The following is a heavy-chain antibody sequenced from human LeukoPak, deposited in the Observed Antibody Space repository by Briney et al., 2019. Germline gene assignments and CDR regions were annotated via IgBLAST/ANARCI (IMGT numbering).Heavy chain of an antibody. J-gene: IGHJ4*02. D-gene: IGHD4-17*01. Sequence: GGSLRLSCAASGFTFSNYAMSWVRQAPGKGLEWVANIEPDGSDKSYVDSVTGRFTISRDNANNLVFLQMNSLRVEDTAVYYCVRNRWTTDSWGQGTLVTVSS. CDR1: GFTFSNYA. CDR3: VRNRWTTDS. CDR2: IEPDGSDK. V-gene: IGHV3-7*01.